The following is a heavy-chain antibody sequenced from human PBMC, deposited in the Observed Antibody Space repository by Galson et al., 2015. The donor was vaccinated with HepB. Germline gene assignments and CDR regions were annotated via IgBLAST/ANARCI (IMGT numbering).Heavy chain of an antibody. V-gene: IGHV1-8*01. D-gene: IGHD3-22*01. J-gene: IGHJ4*02. CDR2: MNPNSGNT. CDR1: GDTFTSYD. CDR3: ARGVWRGSPNPPIGAYYLFDY. Sequence: SVKVSCKASGDTFTSYDINWVRQATGQGLEWMGWMNPNSGNTGYAQKFQGRVTMTRNTSTSAAYMELSSLRPDDSAVYYCARGVWRGSPNPPIGAYYLFDYWGQGTLVTVSS.